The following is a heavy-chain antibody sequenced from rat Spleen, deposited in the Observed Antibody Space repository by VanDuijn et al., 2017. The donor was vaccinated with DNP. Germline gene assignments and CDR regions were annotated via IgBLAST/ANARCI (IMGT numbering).Heavy chain of an antibody. Sequence: EVQLQESGPGLVKPSQSLSLTCSVTEYSIISSYRWNWIRKFPGNKLEWMGYINNAGNTDYNPSLKSRISITRDTSKNQFFLQVKSVSTEDTATYYCASQDPQEYDYPYAMDAWGQGTSVTVSS. J-gene: IGHJ4*01. D-gene: IGHD1-7*01. CDR1: EYSIISSYR. V-gene: IGHV3-3*01. CDR2: INNAGNT. CDR3: ASQDPQEYDYPYAMDA.